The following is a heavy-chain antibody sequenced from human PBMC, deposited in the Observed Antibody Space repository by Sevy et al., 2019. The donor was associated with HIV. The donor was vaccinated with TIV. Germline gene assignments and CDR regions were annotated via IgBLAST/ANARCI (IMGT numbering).Heavy chain of an antibody. Sequence: QPSETLSLTCTVSGDSISSYYCSWIRQPPGKGLEWIGYIYYSGRTNYNPSLKSRVTISMDTSKNQFSLKLTSVTAADTAVYYCAGANPYFYYGMDVWGQGTTVTVSS. CDR1: GDSISSYY. D-gene: IGHD3-10*01. CDR2: IYYSGRT. V-gene: IGHV4-59*01. CDR3: AGANPYFYYGMDV. J-gene: IGHJ6*02.